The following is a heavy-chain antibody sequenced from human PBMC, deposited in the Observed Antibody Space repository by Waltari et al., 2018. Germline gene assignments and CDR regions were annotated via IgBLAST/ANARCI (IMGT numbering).Heavy chain of an antibody. J-gene: IGHJ4*02. Sequence: QLQLQESGPGLVKPSETLSLTCTVSGGSISSSSYYWGWIRQHPGKGLEWIGSIYYSGSTYYNPSLKSRVTISVDTSKNQFSLKLSSVTAADTAVYYCARDSGKVAATPSGYWGQGTLVTVSS. D-gene: IGHD2-15*01. CDR1: GGSISSSSYY. V-gene: IGHV4-39*07. CDR2: IYYSGST. CDR3: ARDSGKVAATPSGY.